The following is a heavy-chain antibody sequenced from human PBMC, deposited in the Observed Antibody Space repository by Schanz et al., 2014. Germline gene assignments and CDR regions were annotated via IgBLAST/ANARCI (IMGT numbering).Heavy chain of an antibody. Sequence: VQLVESGGGVVQPGRSLRLSCAASGFTFTTHSMTWVRQAPGKGLEWVSGISGSGGSTYYADSVKGRFTISRDNSKTTLSLQMNSLRAEDTAVYYCARANYRRKINFDYWGRGTLVTVSS. CDR2: ISGSGGST. V-gene: IGHV3-23*04. CDR1: GFTFTTHS. CDR3: ARANYRRKINFDY. J-gene: IGHJ4*02. D-gene: IGHD3-10*01.